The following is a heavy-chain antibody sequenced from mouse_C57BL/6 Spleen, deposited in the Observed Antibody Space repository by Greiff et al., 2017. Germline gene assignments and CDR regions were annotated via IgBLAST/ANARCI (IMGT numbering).Heavy chain of an antibody. CDR1: GFTFSSYA. CDR2: ISSGGDYI. CDR3: TRDRGYDYDYAMDY. J-gene: IGHJ4*01. V-gene: IGHV5-9-1*02. D-gene: IGHD2-4*01. Sequence: EVQVVESGAGLVKPGGSLKLSCAASGFTFSSYAMSWVRQTPEKRLEWVAYISSGGDYIYYADTVKGRFTISRDNARNTLYLQMSRLKSEDTAMYYCTRDRGYDYDYAMDYWGQGTSVTVSS.